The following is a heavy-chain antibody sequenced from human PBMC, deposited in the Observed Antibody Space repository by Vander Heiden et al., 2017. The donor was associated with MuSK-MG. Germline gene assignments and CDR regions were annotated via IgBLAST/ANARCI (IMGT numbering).Heavy chain of an antibody. CDR3: ARVTGYDFWSGPRYYYYYYMDV. V-gene: IGHV3-7*01. CDR1: GFTFSSYW. CDR2: IKQDGSEK. Sequence: EVRLVESGGGLVQPGGSLRLSCAASGFTFSSYWMSWVRQAPGKGLEWGANIKQDGSEKYYVDSVKGRFTISRDNAKNSLYLQMNSLRAEDTAVYYCARVTGYDFWSGPRYYYYYYMDVWGKGTTVTVSS. D-gene: IGHD3-3*01. J-gene: IGHJ6*03.